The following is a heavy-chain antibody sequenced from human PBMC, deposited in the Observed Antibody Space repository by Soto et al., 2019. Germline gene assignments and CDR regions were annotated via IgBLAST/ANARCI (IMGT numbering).Heavy chain of an antibody. V-gene: IGHV3-74*01. D-gene: IGHD6-6*01. CDR2: INSDGSST. Sequence: PGGYLRLSCAASGFTFSSYWMHWVRQAPGKGLVWVSRINSDGSSTSYADSVKGRYTISRDNAKNTLYLQMNSLRAEDTAVYYCAREPRSSSGWSYYYMDVWGKG. CDR1: GFTFSSYW. J-gene: IGHJ6*03. CDR3: AREPRSSSGWSYYYMDV.